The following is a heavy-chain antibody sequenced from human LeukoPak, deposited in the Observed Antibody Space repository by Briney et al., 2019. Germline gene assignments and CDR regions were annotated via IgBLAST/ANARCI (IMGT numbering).Heavy chain of an antibody. CDR1: GGSISSYY. Sequence: SETLSLTCTVSGGSISSYYWSWIRQPPGKGLEWIGYIYYSGSTNYNPSLKSRVTISVDTSKNQFSLKLSSVTAADTAVYYCARDGTYCSGGSCYPIRRGYFDLWGRGTLVTVSS. V-gene: IGHV4-59*01. CDR3: ARDGTYCSGGSCYPIRRGYFDL. D-gene: IGHD2-15*01. CDR2: IYYSGST. J-gene: IGHJ2*01.